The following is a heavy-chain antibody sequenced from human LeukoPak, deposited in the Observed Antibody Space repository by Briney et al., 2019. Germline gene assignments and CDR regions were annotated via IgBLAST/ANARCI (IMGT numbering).Heavy chain of an antibody. CDR3: ARAAYSSTWYSRYFDL. D-gene: IGHD6-13*01. J-gene: IGHJ2*01. CDR1: GFTFSSYD. Sequence: GGSLRLSCAASGFTFSSYDIHWVRQATGKGLEWVSGIGTAGEIYYPGSGKGRFTISRKNAKNSLYLQMISVRAGDTAVYYCARAAYSSTWYSRYFDLWGRGTLVTVSS. CDR2: IGTAGEI. V-gene: IGHV3-13*01.